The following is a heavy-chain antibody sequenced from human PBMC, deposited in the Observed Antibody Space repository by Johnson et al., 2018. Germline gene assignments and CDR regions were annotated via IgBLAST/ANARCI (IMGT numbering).Heavy chain of an antibody. CDR2: INAGNGNT. CDR1: GYTFTGYA. Sequence: QVQLVQSGAEVKKPGASVKVSCKASGYTFTGYAVHWVRQAPGQRLEWMGWINAGNGNTKYSQNFQGRVTITRDPSASAAYMELSSLGPEDTAGYYGASGGGYYYDYMGVWGKGTTVTVSS. D-gene: IGHD3-16*01. J-gene: IGHJ6*03. CDR3: ASGGGYYYDYMGV. V-gene: IGHV1-3*01.